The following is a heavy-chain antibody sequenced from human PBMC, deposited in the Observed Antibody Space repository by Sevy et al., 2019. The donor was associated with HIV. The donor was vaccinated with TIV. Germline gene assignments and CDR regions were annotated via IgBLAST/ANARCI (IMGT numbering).Heavy chain of an antibody. J-gene: IGHJ4*02. CDR1: GFTFSSYA. CDR3: AKGPRWELPRYYFDY. Sequence: GGSQRLSCAASGFTFSSYAMSWVRQAPGKGLEWVSAISGSGGSTYYADSVKGRFTISRDNSKNTLYLQMNSLRAEDTAVYYCAKGPRWELPRYYFDYWGQGTLVTVSS. D-gene: IGHD1-26*01. V-gene: IGHV3-23*01. CDR2: ISGSGGST.